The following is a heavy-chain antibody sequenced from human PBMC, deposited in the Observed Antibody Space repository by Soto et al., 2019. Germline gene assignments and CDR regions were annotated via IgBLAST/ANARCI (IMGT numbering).Heavy chain of an antibody. J-gene: IGHJ4*02. CDR2: IYYSGST. CDR3: AREIAAAAHFDY. CDR1: GGSISSGDYY. Sequence: PSETLSLTCTVSGGSISSGDYYWSWIRQPPGKGLEWIGYIYYSGSTYYNPSLKSRVTISVDTSKNQFSLKLSSVTAADTVVYYCAREIAAAAHFDYWGQGTLVTVSS. D-gene: IGHD6-13*01. V-gene: IGHV4-30-4*01.